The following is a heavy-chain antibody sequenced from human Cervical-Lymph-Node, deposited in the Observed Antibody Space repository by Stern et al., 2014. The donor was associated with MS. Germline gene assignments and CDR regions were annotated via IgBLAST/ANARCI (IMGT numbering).Heavy chain of an antibody. CDR3: ARGLTGDIRMFDY. D-gene: IGHD7-27*01. CDR2: SYPDASNT. Sequence: EVQLVESGAEVKKPGESLKISCKGSGFSFTSYWIGWVRQMPGQGLEFMGISYPDASNTRYSPSFQGQVTISADRSISTAYLQWSSLQASDTAIYYCARGLTGDIRMFDYWGQGSLVTVSS. CDR1: GFSFTSYW. J-gene: IGHJ4*02. V-gene: IGHV5-51*03.